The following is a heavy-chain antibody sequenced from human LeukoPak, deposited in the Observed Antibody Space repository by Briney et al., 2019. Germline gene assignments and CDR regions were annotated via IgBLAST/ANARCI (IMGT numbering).Heavy chain of an antibody. CDR3: TVTADDYGYYYGMDV. J-gene: IGHJ6*02. Sequence: SQTLSLTCTVSGSSISSGSYYWSWIRQPAGKGLEWIGRIYTSGSTNYNPSLKSRVTISVDTSKNQFSLKLSSVTAADTAVYYCTVTADDYGYYYGMDVWGQGTTVTVSS. CDR2: IYTSGST. V-gene: IGHV4-61*02. CDR1: GSSISSGSYY. D-gene: IGHD4/OR15-4a*01.